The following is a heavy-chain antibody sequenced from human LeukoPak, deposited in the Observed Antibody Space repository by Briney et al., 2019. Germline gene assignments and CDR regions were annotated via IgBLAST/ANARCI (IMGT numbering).Heavy chain of an antibody. CDR2: IKFDGSET. CDR1: GLILSNYG. D-gene: IGHD3-22*01. J-gene: IGHJ4*02. Sequence: GGSLRLSCTASGLILSNYGMHWVRQGPGKGLEWLAFIKFDGSETKYADSVKGRFTISRDNSKNTLSLQMNSLRAEDTAVYYCAKIPRVVVTPYYFDYWGQGTLVTVSS. V-gene: IGHV3-30*02. CDR3: AKIPRVVVTPYYFDY.